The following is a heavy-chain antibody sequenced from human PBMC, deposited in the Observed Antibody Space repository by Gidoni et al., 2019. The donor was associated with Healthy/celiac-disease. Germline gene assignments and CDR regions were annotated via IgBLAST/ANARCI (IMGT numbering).Heavy chain of an antibody. Sequence: QLQLQESGPGLVKPSETLSLTCTVSGGSISSSSYYWGWIRQPPGKGLEWIGSIYYSGSTYYTPSLKSRVTISVDTSKNQFSLKLSSVTAADTAVYYCARYKYCSGGSCYSDAFDIWGQGTMVTVSS. CDR3: ARYKYCSGGSCYSDAFDI. J-gene: IGHJ3*02. CDR1: GGSISSSSYY. CDR2: IYYSGST. V-gene: IGHV4-39*01. D-gene: IGHD2-15*01.